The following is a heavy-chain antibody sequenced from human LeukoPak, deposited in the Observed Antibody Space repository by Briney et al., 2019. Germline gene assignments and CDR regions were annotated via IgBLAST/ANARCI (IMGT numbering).Heavy chain of an antibody. CDR1: GGTFSNYD. CDR3: AAWGSSSSPLPGMDV. Sequence: ASVKVSCKASGGTFSNYDISWVRQAPGQGLEWMGVINPNGGGTSYAQKFQGRVTMTRDTSTSTVYMELSSLRSEDTAVYYCAAWGSSSSPLPGMDVWGQGTTVTVSS. CDR2: INPNGGGT. J-gene: IGHJ6*02. V-gene: IGHV1-46*01. D-gene: IGHD6-13*01.